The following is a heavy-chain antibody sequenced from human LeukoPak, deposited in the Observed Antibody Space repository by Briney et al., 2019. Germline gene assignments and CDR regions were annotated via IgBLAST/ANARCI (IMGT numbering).Heavy chain of an antibody. CDR2: INPDTGGT. D-gene: IGHD4-23*01. CDR1: GYSFNDYF. CDR3: ARFSASVVGPDF. Sequence: ASVKVSCKASGYSFNDYFLNWVRQVPGQGLEWMGWINPDTGGTNSVEKFQGRVTMTRDTSIRTAYMELSSLRSDDTAVYYCARFSASVVGPDFWGQGTRVTVSS. V-gene: IGHV1-2*02. J-gene: IGHJ4*02.